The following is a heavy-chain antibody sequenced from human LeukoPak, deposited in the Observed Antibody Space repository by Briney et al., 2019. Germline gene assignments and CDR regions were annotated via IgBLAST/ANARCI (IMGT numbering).Heavy chain of an antibody. CDR3: ARSVWSYAYYFDY. Sequence: GGSLRLSCAASGFTFSTYGMTWVRQAPGKGLEWVSAISGSGSSTYYADSVKGRFTISRDNSKNTLYLQMNSLRAEDTAVYYCARSVWSYAYYFDYWGQGTLVTVSS. CDR1: GFTFSTYG. V-gene: IGHV3-23*01. CDR2: ISGSGSST. J-gene: IGHJ4*02. D-gene: IGHD1-26*01.